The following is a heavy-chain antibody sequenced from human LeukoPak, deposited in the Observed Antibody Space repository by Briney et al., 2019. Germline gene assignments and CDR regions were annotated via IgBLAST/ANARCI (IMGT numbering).Heavy chain of an antibody. D-gene: IGHD6-19*01. CDR1: GFTFSSYA. CDR2: ISSSSSYI. J-gene: IGHJ3*01. CDR3: ATLPGIAVAASQ. Sequence: PGGSLRLSCAASGFTFSSYAMNWVRQAPGKGLEWVSSISSSSSYIYYADSVKGRFTISRDNAKNSLYLQMNSLRAEDTAVYYCATLPGIAVAASQWGQGTMVTVSS. V-gene: IGHV3-21*01.